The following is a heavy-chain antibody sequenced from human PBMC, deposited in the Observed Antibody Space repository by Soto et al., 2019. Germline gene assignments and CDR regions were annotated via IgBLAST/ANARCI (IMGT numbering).Heavy chain of an antibody. CDR3: AREDTIFGVVIGCMDV. Sequence: PGGSLRLSCAASGFTFSSYSMNWVRQAPGKGLEWVSSISSSSSYIYYADSVKGRFTISRDNAKNPLYLQMNSLRAEDTAVYYCAREDTIFGVVIGCMDVWGQGTTVTVSS. J-gene: IGHJ6*02. CDR1: GFTFSSYS. D-gene: IGHD3-3*01. V-gene: IGHV3-21*01. CDR2: ISSSSSYI.